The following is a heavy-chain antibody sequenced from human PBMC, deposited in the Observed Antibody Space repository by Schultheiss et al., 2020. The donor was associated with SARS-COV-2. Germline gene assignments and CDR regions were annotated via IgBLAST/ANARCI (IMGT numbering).Heavy chain of an antibody. D-gene: IGHD3-3*01. V-gene: IGHV3-48*03. CDR2: ISSSGSTI. CDR3: AKDLTHDFWSGYQDFDY. J-gene: IGHJ4*02. CDR1: GFTFSSYE. Sequence: GGSLRLSCAASGFTFSSYEMNWVRQAPGKGLEWVSYISSSGSTIYYADSVKGRFTISRDNSKNTLYLQMNSLRAEDTAVYYCAKDLTHDFWSGYQDFDYWGQGTLVTVSS.